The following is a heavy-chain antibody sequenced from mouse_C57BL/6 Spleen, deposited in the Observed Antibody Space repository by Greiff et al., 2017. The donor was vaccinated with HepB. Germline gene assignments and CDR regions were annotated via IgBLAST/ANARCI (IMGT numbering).Heavy chain of an antibody. D-gene: IGHD2-2*01. Sequence: VQLQQPGAELVKPGASVKMSCKASGYTFTSYWITWVKQRPGQGLEWIGDIYPGSGSTNYNEKFKSKATLTVDTSSSTAYMQLSSLTSEDSAVYYCALSMVTTSGFAYWGQGTLVTVSA. CDR1: GYTFTSYW. CDR2: IYPGSGST. CDR3: ALSMVTTSGFAY. V-gene: IGHV1-55*01. J-gene: IGHJ3*01.